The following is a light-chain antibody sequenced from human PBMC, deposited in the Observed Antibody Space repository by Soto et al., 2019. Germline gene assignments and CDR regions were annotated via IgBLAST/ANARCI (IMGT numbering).Light chain of an antibody. CDR1: QDLTKY. CDR3: QQSDNLPST. J-gene: IGKJ4*01. CDR2: DAS. V-gene: IGKV1-33*01. Sequence: DIQMTQSPSSLSASVGDRVTITCQASQDLTKYLNWYQQKPGKAPKLLIYDASNLAAGVPSRFSGSGSATDFTLTIRSLQPVDLATYYCQQSDNLPSTLGGGTGVDIK.